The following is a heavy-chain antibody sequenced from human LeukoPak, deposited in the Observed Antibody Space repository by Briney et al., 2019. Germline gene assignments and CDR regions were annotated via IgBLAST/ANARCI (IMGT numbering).Heavy chain of an antibody. CDR2: VYSGGAT. D-gene: IGHD1-1*01. V-gene: IGHV3-53*05. CDR3: ARGDWNVFLDY. CDR1: GFTVSGDY. J-gene: IGHJ4*02. Sequence: GGSLRLSCAVSGFTVSGDYMSWVRQAPGKGLEWVSVVYSGGATYYADSVKGRFTISRDNSKNTLYLQMNSLRSDDTAVYYCARGDWNVFLDYWGQGTLVTVSS.